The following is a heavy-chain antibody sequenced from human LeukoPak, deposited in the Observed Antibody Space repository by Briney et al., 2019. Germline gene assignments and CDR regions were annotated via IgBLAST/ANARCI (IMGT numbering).Heavy chain of an antibody. CDR1: GFTFTDYH. J-gene: IGHJ4*02. Sequence: ASVKVSRKASGFTFTDYHMHWVRQAPGQGPEWMGWINPVSGGTDFAQKFQGRVTFSRDLSITTVYMDLRRLRFDDTAVYYCARDRSRVLDYWGQGTVVTVSS. CDR3: ARDRSRVLDY. V-gene: IGHV1-2*02. D-gene: IGHD3-3*01. CDR2: INPVSGGT.